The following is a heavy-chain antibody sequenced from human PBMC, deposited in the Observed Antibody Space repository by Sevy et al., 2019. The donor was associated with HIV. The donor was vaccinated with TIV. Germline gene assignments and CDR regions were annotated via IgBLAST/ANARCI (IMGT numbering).Heavy chain of an antibody. J-gene: IGHJ4*02. Sequence: GGSLRLSCAASGFIFNSYXXXXXXQXXGXXXXWVSAISGGGGSTYYADSMKGRFTISRDNFKNTLYLQMNSLSAEDTAVYYCAKGYGSGSPPDYWGQGTLVTVSS. D-gene: IGHD3-10*01. CDR1: GFIFNSYX. CDR3: AKGYGSGSPPDY. CDR2: ISGGGGST. V-gene: IGHV3-23*01.